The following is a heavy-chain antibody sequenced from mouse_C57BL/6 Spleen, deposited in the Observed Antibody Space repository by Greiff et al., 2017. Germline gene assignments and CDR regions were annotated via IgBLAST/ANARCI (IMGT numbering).Heavy chain of an antibody. Sequence: VQLQQPGAELVQPGASVKMSCKASGYTFTSYWITWVKQRPGQGLEWIGDLYPGSGSTNYNEKFKSKATLTVDTSSNTAYMQLSSLTAEDSAVYYCARPRRYSKYYAMDYWGQGTSVTVSS. D-gene: IGHD2-5*01. CDR2: LYPGSGST. CDR1: GYTFTSYW. V-gene: IGHV1-55*01. J-gene: IGHJ4*01. CDR3: ARPRRYSKYYAMDY.